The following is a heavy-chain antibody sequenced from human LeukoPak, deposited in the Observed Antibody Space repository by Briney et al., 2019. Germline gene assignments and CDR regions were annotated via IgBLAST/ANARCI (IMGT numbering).Heavy chain of an antibody. J-gene: IGHJ4*02. D-gene: IGHD3-10*01. CDR1: GYTFTSYA. V-gene: IGHV1-2*02. CDR3: ARDLEGYHYGSGNYPQ. Sequence: ASVKVSCKASGYTFTSYAIHWVRQAPGQGLEWMGWITPSGGTNYPQKFQGRVAITWDTSITTAYMDLSRLTSDDTAVYYCARDLEGYHYGSGNYPQWGQGTLITVSS. CDR2: ITPSGGT.